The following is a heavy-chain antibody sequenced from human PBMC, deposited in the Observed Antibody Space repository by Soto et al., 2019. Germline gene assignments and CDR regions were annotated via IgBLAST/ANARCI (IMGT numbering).Heavy chain of an antibody. CDR2: IIPIFGTA. J-gene: IGHJ4*02. CDR3: ARSCLPRSQVRMYSSGWYWYYFDY. Sequence: ASVKVSCKASGGTFSSYAISWVRQAPGQGLEWMGGIIPIFGTANYAQKFQGRVTITADKSTSTAYMELSSLRSEDTAVYYCARSCLPRSQVRMYSSGWYWYYFDYWGQGSLVTVSS. CDR1: GGTFSSYA. V-gene: IGHV1-69*06. D-gene: IGHD6-19*01.